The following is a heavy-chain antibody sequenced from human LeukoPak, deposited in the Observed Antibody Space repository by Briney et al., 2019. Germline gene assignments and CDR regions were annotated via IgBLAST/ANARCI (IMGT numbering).Heavy chain of an antibody. J-gene: IGHJ4*02. CDR3: ARGRGYCSGASCYIDY. Sequence: GGSLRLSCAASGFTFNDYSMNWGRQAPGKGLEWVSNIISRGDTTHYADSVKGRFSISRDNAKNSVFLQLNSLRAEDTAVYYCARGRGYCSGASCYIDYWGQGNLVTVSS. CDR1: GFTFNDYS. CDR2: IISRGDTT. D-gene: IGHD2-15*01. V-gene: IGHV3-48*04.